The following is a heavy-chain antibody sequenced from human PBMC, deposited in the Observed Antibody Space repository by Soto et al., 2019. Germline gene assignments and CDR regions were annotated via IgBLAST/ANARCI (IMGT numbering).Heavy chain of an antibody. J-gene: IGHJ4*02. CDR3: ARVAQYSSGWTPFDY. Sequence: PWETLSLTCTVSGGSISSSSYNWDWIRQPPGKGLEWIGSVYYSGNTYYNPSLTGRVTISADMSKNRFSLRLSSVTAADTAVYYCARVAQYSSGWTPFDYWGQGTLVTVSS. D-gene: IGHD6-19*01. CDR2: VYYSGNT. CDR1: GGSISSSSYN. V-gene: IGHV4-39*01.